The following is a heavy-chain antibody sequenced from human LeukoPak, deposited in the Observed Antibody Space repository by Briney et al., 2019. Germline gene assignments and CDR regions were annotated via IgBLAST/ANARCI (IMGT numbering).Heavy chain of an antibody. V-gene: IGHV3-30*02. J-gene: IGHJ2*01. CDR3: ARDLRYSVSWYWYFDL. Sequence: GGSLRLSCAAPGFTFSSYGMHWVRQAPGKGLEWVAFIRYDGSNKYYADSVKGRFTISTDNSKNTLYLQMNSLRPEDTAVYYCARDLRYSVSWYWYFDLWGRGTLVTVSS. D-gene: IGHD5/OR15-5a*01. CDR1: GFTFSSYG. CDR2: IRYDGSNK.